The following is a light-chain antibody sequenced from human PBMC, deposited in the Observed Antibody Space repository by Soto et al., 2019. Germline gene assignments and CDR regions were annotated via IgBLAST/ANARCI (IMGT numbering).Light chain of an antibody. Sequence: QSALTQPPSVSGAPGQRVTISCTGSSSNIGAGYDVHWYQQLPGTAPKLLIYGNSNRPSGVPDLFSGSKSGTSASLAITGLQAEDEADYYCQSYDSSLSGSAVFGGGTQLTVL. CDR1: SSNIGAGYD. CDR3: QSYDSSLSGSAV. V-gene: IGLV1-40*01. J-gene: IGLJ7*01. CDR2: GNS.